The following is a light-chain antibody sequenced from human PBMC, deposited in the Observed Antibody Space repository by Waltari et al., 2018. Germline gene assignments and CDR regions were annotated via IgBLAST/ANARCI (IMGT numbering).Light chain of an antibody. CDR3: SSYAGSNNPYV. Sequence: QSALTQPPSASGSPGQSVTISCTGTSSAVGGYNYVSWYQQHPGKAPKLMIYKVSKRPSGVPDRFSGSKSGNTASLTVSGLQAEDEADYYCSSYAGSNNPYVFGTGTKVTVL. CDR2: KVS. J-gene: IGLJ1*01. V-gene: IGLV2-8*01. CDR1: SSAVGGYNY.